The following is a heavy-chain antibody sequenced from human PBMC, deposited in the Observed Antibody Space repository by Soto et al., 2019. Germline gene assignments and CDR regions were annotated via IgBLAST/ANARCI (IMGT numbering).Heavy chain of an antibody. J-gene: IGHJ4*02. D-gene: IGHD3-9*01. V-gene: IGHV1-3*01. CDR3: ARVSGYYLPDWFFN. CDR2: INAGNGNT. Sequence: EASVKVSCKASGYTFTNYAMHWVRQAPGQRLEWMGWINAGNGNTKYSQKFQGRVTITRDTSASTAYMELSSLRSEDTAVYYCARVSGYYLPDWFFNWGRGTLVTVSS. CDR1: GYTFTNYA.